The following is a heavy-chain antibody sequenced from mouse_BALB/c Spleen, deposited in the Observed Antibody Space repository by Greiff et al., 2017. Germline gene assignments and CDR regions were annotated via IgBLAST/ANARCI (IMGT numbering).Heavy chain of an antibody. CDR3: ARVPVRTGSSFYAY. Sequence: VQLQESGPGLVAPSQRLSITCTVSGFSLTSYGVHWVRQPPGKGLEWLGVIWAGGSTNYNSALMSRLSINKDNSKSQVFLKMNSLQTDDTAMYYCARVPVRTGSSFYAYWGQGTPLTVSA. J-gene: IGHJ2*01. CDR2: IWAGGST. D-gene: IGHD1-3*01. CDR1: GFSLTSYG. V-gene: IGHV2-9*02.